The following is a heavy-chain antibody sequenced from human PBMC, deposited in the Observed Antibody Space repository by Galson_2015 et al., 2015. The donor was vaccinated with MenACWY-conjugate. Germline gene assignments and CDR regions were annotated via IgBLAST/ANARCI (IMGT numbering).Heavy chain of an antibody. V-gene: IGHV3-23*01. D-gene: IGHD1-26*01. CDR2: ISGSGGST. CDR1: GFTFSSYA. Sequence: SLRLSCAASGFTFSSYAMSWVRQAPGKGLEWVSAISGSGGSTYYADSVKGRFTISGDNSKNTLYLQMNSLRAEDTAVYYCAKAMGGSYLYYFDYWGQGTLVTVSS. CDR3: AKAMGGSYLYYFDY. J-gene: IGHJ4*02.